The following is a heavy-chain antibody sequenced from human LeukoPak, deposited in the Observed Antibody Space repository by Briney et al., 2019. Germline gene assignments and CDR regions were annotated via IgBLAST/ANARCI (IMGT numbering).Heavy chain of an antibody. CDR1: GGSISSSSYY. CDR3: ARHWSIVVVPAAMRTSRNYYFDY. CDR2: IYYSGST. Sequence: SETLSLTCTVSGGSISSSSYYWGWIRQPPGKGLEWIGSIYYSGSTYYNPSLKSRVTISVDTSKNQFSLKLSSVTAADTAVYYCARHWSIVVVPAAMRTSRNYYFDYWGQGTLVTVSS. J-gene: IGHJ4*02. V-gene: IGHV4-39*01. D-gene: IGHD2-2*01.